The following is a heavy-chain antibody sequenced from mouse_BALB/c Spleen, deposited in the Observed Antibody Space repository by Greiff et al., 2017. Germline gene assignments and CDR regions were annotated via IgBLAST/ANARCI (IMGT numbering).Heavy chain of an antibody. CDR3: ARHEGLLRDAMDY. CDR1: GFTFSSYG. D-gene: IGHD2-3*01. J-gene: IGHJ4*01. V-gene: IGHV5-6*01. CDR2: ISSGGSYT. Sequence: EVKLMESGGDLVKPGGSLKLSCAASGFTFSSYGMSWVRQTPDKRLEWVATISSGGSYTYYPDSVKGRFTISRDNAKNTLYLQMSSLKSEDTAMYYCARHEGLLRDAMDYWGQGTSVTVSS.